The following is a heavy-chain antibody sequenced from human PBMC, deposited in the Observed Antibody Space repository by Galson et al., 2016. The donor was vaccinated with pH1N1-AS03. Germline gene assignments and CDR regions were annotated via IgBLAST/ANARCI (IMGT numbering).Heavy chain of an antibody. CDR2: IYYTGIT. J-gene: IGHJ4*02. D-gene: IGHD3-9*01. V-gene: IGHV4-61*01. Sequence: TLSLTCTVSGDSVSGGPYYWNWIRQPPGKGLEWIGYIYYTGITNYNPSLESRLTISIDRSKNQISLTLGSVTAADTAMYYCARNGVLTGYHATGRERVDYWGQGTLVIVSS. CDR3: ARNGVLTGYHATGRERVDY. CDR1: GDSVSGGPYY.